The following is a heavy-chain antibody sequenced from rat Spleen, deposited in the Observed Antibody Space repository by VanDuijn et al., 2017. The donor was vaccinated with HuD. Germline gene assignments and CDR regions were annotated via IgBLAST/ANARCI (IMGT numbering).Heavy chain of an antibody. CDR1: GFSLTSYN. V-gene: IGHV2-30*01. J-gene: IGHJ2*01. CDR3: ARSVHTTGI. D-gene: IGHD1-7*01. CDR2: IWTGGST. Sequence: QVQLKETGPGPVQPTQTLSITCTVSGFSLTSYNVHWVRQPTGKGLEWMGIIWTGGSTDYNSAIKSRLSISRDTSKSQVFLKMNSLQTEDTAMYFCARSVHTTGIWGQGVMVTVSS.